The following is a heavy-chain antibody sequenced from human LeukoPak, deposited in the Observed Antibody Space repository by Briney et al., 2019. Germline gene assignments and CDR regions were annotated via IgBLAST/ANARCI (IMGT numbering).Heavy chain of an antibody. J-gene: IGHJ4*02. CDR3: ARDLDTYYYASSPSGY. CDR1: GYTFTSYG. Sequence: GASVKVSCKASGYTFTSYGISWVRQAPGQGLEWMGWISAYNGNTNYAQKLQGGVSMTTDTSTSTAYMELRSLRSDDTAVYYCARDLDTYYYASSPSGYWGQGTLVTVSS. D-gene: IGHD3-22*01. CDR2: ISAYNGNT. V-gene: IGHV1-18*01.